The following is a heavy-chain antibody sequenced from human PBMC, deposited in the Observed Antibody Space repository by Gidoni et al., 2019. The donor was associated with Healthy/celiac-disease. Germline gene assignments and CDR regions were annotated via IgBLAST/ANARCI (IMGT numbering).Heavy chain of an antibody. CDR3: ARREGAGKHHTYDY. J-gene: IGHJ4*02. D-gene: IGHD6-19*01. CDR1: GGSISSSSYY. Sequence: SETLSLTCTVSGGSISSSSYYWGWIRQPPGKGLEWIGSIYYCGSTYYNPSLKSRVTISVDTSKNQFSLKLSSVTAADTAVYYCARREGAGKHHTYDYWGQGTLVTVSS. CDR2: IYYCGST. V-gene: IGHV4-39*01.